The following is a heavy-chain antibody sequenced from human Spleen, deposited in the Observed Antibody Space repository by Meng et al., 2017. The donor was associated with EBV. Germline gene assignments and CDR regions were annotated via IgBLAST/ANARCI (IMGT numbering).Heavy chain of an antibody. D-gene: IGHD3-10*01. CDR1: GGTFGSDA. CDR3: ASESGRGYTPDY. V-gene: IGHV1-69*18. J-gene: IGHJ4*02. Sequence: QVRLVRLGSEVKKHGSSWKASCRTAGGTFGSDAVSWVRQSPGQGLEWMGRFIPMTGAPNYAQKFQGRVTITADESTGTHYMDLSSLRSEDTAVYYCASESGRGYTPDYWGQGTLVTVSS. CDR2: FIPMTGAP.